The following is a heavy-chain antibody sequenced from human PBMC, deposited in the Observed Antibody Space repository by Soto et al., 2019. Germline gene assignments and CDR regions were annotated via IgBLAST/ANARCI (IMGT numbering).Heavy chain of an antibody. Sequence: SSETLSLTCTVSGGSISSGGYYWSWIRQHPGKGLEWIGYIYYSGSTYYNPSLKSRVTISVDTSKNQFSLKLSSVTAADTAVYYCASNGGALTGYYKSHSYGMDVWGQGTTVTVSS. CDR2: IYYSGST. J-gene: IGHJ6*02. D-gene: IGHD3-9*01. V-gene: IGHV4-31*03. CDR1: GGSISSGGYY. CDR3: ASNGGALTGYYKSHSYGMDV.